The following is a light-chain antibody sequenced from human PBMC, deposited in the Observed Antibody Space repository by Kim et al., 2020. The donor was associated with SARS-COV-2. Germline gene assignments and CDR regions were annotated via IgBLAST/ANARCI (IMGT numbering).Light chain of an antibody. Sequence: SSELTQDPAVSVALGQTVSITCHGDSLRRYYASWYQQKLGQAPVLVMYDKNNRRSGIPDRFSGSSSGNTATLTITGAQAADEADYYCNSRDRDSTGNLYVFGPAAKVTVL. CDR1: SLRRYY. CDR2: DKN. V-gene: IGLV3-19*01. CDR3: NSRDRDSTGNLYV. J-gene: IGLJ1*01.